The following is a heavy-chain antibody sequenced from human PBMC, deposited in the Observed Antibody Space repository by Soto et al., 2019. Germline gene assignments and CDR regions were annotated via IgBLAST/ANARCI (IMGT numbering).Heavy chain of an antibody. CDR1: GNTFTAHY. Sequence: PGWLRRLSRPASGNTFTAHYMTWIRQAPEKGLEWVSYINRGGSNIYYAEYVRGRFTISRDNAKNSVYLQMSSLRAEYTAIYYCARDIRGANWGQGTLVTVS. CDR2: INRGGSNI. V-gene: IGHV3-11*01. CDR3: ARDIRGAN. J-gene: IGHJ4*02. D-gene: IGHD3-10*01.